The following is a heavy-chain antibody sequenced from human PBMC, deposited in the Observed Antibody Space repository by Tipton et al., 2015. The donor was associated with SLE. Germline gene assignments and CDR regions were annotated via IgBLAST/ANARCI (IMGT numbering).Heavy chain of an antibody. V-gene: IGHV4-38-2*01. CDR2: IYHSGST. J-gene: IGHJ6*03. Sequence: TLSLTCAVSGYSISSGYYWGWIRQPPGKGLAWIGSIYHSGSTYYNPSLQSRFTISVDTSKNQFSLKLSSVTAADTAVYYCARVLVAIDYYYMDVWGKGTTVTVSS. CDR1: GYSISSGYY. D-gene: IGHD2-21*01. CDR3: ARVLVAIDYYYMDV.